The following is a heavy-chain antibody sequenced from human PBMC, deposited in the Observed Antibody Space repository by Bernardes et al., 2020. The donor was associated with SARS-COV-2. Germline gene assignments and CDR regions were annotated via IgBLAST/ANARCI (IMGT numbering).Heavy chain of an antibody. CDR2: IRSKPYGGTT. CDR3: RRNIRYADY. J-gene: IGHJ4*02. D-gene: IGHD3-3*02. Sequence: GGSLRLSCTASGFTFGDYTMSWFRQAPGKGLEWVGFIRSKPYGGTTESAASVKGTFTISRDDSRSIAYMQMNRLKTEDTAVYYCRRNIRYADYWGQGTLVTVSS. CDR1: GFTFGDYT. V-gene: IGHV3-49*03.